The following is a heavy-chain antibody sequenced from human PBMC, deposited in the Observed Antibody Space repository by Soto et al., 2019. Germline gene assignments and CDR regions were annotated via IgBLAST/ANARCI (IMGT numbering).Heavy chain of an antibody. J-gene: IGHJ4*02. V-gene: IGHV4-30-4*01. CDR3: ASRYLY. CDR2: IDSSGGT. Sequence: PSNTLSLTCTVSGDSISNGDYYWSWIRQPPGRGLEWIGYIDSSGGTYYNPSLKSRLTMSVDMSKNQFSLRLTSVTAADTAVYYCASRYLYWGQGLLVTASS. D-gene: IGHD3-16*02. CDR1: GDSISNGDYY.